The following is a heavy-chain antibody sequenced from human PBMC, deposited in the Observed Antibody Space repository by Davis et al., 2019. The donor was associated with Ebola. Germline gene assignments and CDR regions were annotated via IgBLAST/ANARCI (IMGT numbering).Heavy chain of an antibody. V-gene: IGHV3-74*01. J-gene: IGHJ5*02. Sequence: GESLKISCAASGFTFSSYWMHWVRQAPGKGLVWVSRVNSDGSNTNYADSVKGRFTIARDNAKNSLYLQMSSLRDDDTAVYFCARAAVTSIKSWFDPWGQGTLVTVSS. CDR1: GFTFSSYW. CDR3: ARAAVTSIKSWFDP. D-gene: IGHD4-17*01. CDR2: VNSDGSNT.